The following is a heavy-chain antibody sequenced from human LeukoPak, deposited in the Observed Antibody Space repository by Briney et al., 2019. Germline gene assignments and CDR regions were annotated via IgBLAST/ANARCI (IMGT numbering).Heavy chain of an antibody. D-gene: IGHD4-4*01. J-gene: IGHJ6*02. CDR2: IYYSGST. CDR3: ARDERVDSNYDYYYGMDV. CDR1: GGSISSGDYY. V-gene: IGHV4-31*03. Sequence: SETLSLTCTVSGGSISSGDYYWSWIRQHPGKGLEWIGYIYYSGSTYYNPSLKSRVTISVDTSKNQFSLKLSSVTAADTAVYYCARDERVDSNYDYYYGMDVWGQGTTVTVSS.